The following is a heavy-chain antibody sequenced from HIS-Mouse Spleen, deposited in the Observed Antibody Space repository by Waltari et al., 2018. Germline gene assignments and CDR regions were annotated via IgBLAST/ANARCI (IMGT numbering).Heavy chain of an antibody. CDR3: ARDRGYSSSWYVGFDP. Sequence: QVQLQESGPGLVKPSETLSLTCTVSGGSISSYYWSWIRQPAGKGLEWIGRIYTSGSTNSHPALKSRVTMSVDTSKNQFSLKLSSVTAADTAVYYCARDRGYSSSWYVGFDPWGQGTLVTVSS. V-gene: IGHV4-4*07. CDR1: GGSISSYY. J-gene: IGHJ5*02. D-gene: IGHD6-13*01. CDR2: IYTSGST.